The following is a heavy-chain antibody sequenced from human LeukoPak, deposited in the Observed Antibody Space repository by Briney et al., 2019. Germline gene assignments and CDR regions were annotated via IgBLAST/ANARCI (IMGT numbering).Heavy chain of an antibody. CDR2: MSSDGSIK. V-gene: IGHV3-30-3*01. D-gene: IGHD1-26*01. J-gene: IGHJ4*02. CDR3: ARDLVSGAPDYFDS. Sequence: GGSLRHSCAASGFTFISYDIHWVRQAPGKGLQWVAVMSSDGSIKIYTDSVKGRFTISRDNSKNTLYLEMNSLRVDDTAVYYCARDLVSGAPDYFDSWGQGTLVTVSS. CDR1: GFTFISYD.